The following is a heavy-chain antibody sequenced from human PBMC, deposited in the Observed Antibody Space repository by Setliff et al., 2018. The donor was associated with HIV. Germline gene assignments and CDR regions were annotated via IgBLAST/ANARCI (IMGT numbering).Heavy chain of an antibody. Sequence: PGGSLRLSCAASGFTFSDVWVNWVRQAPGRGLEWVGRIKNRPAGGTTEYAAPVKGRFTISRDDSKNMAYLQMNSLKIEDTAVYYCANMQWASNAWYSFDYWGQGALVTVSS. CDR1: GFTFSDVW. CDR3: ANMQWASNAWYSFDY. V-gene: IGHV3-15*01. J-gene: IGHJ4*02. CDR2: IKNRPAGGTT. D-gene: IGHD6-19*01.